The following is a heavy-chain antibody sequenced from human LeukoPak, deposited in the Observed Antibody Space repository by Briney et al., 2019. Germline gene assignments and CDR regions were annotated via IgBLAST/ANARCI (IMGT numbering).Heavy chain of an antibody. D-gene: IGHD5-24*01. V-gene: IGHV3-33*01. CDR1: GFTFSSYG. J-gene: IGHJ4*02. CDR2: IWYDGSNK. Sequence: GGSLRLSCAASGFTFSSYGMHWVRQAPGKGLEWVAVIWYDGSNKYYADSVKGRFTISRDNSKNTLYLQMNSLRAEDTVVYYCAREGWLQTNYYFDYWGQGTLVTVSS. CDR3: AREGWLQTNYYFDY.